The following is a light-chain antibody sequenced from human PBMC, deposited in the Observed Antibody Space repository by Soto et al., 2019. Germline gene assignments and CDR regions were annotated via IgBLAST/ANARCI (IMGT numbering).Light chain of an antibody. J-gene: IGKJ1*01. CDR2: GAS. Sequence: EIVLTQSPGTLSLSPGDRATLSCRASQSLGSRSLAWYQQTPGQAPRPLIYGASRRATGVPDRFCGIGSGTYVSLASCRLEPEDFAVSYSQHYDTSPPWTFGQGTKVDIK. CDR1: QSLGSRS. V-gene: IGKV3-20*01. CDR3: QHYDTSPPWT.